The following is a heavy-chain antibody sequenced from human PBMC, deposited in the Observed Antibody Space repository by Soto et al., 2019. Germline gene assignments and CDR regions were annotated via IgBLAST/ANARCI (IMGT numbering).Heavy chain of an antibody. CDR1: GYTFTSYG. V-gene: IGHV1-18*01. J-gene: IGHJ4*02. D-gene: IGHD2-8*01. Sequence: GASVKVSCKASGYTFTSYGISWVRQAPGQGLEWMGWISAYNGNTNYAQKLQGRVTMTTDTSTSTAYMELRSLRSDDTAVYYCASTAYCTNGVCWYFDYWGQGTLVTVSS. CDR3: ASTAYCTNGVCWYFDY. CDR2: ISAYNGNT.